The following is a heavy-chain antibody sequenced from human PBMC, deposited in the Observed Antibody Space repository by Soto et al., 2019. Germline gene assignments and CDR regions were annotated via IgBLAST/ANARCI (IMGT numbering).Heavy chain of an antibody. J-gene: IGHJ4*02. CDR3: ARQRTSVVTQAYFDV. V-gene: IGHV4-39*01. CDR1: ADSISNGCGY. D-gene: IGHD2-21*02. CDR2: IYYSGST. Sequence: SEARSRTSTVTADSISNGCGYWVWIRQPPGKGLGWIGSIYYSGSTYNNPPLRSRVSMSIDTSQDHFSQKLKSVTAADTALYFCARQRTSVVTQAYFDVWGPGSLVTVSS.